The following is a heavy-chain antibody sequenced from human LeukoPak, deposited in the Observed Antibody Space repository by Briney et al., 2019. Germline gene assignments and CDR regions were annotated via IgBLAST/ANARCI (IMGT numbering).Heavy chain of an antibody. CDR3: AKSASWYSAWWDS. V-gene: IGHV3-9*01. D-gene: IGHD1-1*01. CDR2: ISWNSGSI. Sequence: PGGSLRLSCAASGFTFDDYAMHWVRQAPGKGLEWVSGISWNSGSIGYADSVKGRFTISRDNAKNSLYLQMSSLRVEDTAVYYCAKSASWYSAWWDSWGQGTLVTVSS. J-gene: IGHJ5*01. CDR1: GFTFDDYA.